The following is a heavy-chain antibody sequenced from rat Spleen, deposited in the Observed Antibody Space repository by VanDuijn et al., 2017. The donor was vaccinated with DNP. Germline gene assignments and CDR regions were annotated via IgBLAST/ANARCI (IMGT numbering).Heavy chain of an antibody. CDR3: ATQGQLGITWFAY. Sequence: EVHLVESGGGLVQPGKSLKLSCVASGFTFSKYGMAWVRQTPTKGLEWVASISTVGDNGVYRDSVKGRFTVSRDNAKSTLYLQMDSLRSEDTATYYCATQGQLGITWFAYWGQGTLVTVSS. CDR2: ISTVGDNG. J-gene: IGHJ3*01. D-gene: IGHD1-10*01. CDR1: GFTFSKYG. V-gene: IGHV5S13*01.